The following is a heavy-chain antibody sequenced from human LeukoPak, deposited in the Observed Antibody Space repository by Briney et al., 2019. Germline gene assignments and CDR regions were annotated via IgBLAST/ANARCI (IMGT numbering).Heavy chain of an antibody. CDR3: ARDFSGQ. CDR1: GATINSNY. J-gene: IGHJ4*02. CDR2: IYADGSI. D-gene: IGHD2/OR15-2a*01. V-gene: IGHV3-53*01. Sequence: GGSLRLFCVVSGATINSNYMSWVRQAPGKGLEWVSVIYADGSIYYTDSVKGRFTISRDLSKNTLYLQMNSLRVEDTAVYYCARDFSGQWSQGTLVTVSS.